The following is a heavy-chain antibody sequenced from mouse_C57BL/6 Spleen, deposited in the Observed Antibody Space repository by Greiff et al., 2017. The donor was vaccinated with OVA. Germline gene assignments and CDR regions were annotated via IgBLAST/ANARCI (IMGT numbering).Heavy chain of an antibody. Sequence: VQLQQSGPELVKPGASVKISCKASGYTFTDYYMNWVKQSHGKSLEWIGDINPNNGGTSYNQKFKGKATLTVDKSSSTAYLEIRRLPSEDSAVYYCARVGYDYDFGDIDYWGQGTSVTVSS. CDR2: INPNNGGT. D-gene: IGHD2-4*01. CDR3: ARVGYDYDFGDIDY. V-gene: IGHV1-26*01. CDR1: GYTFTDYY. J-gene: IGHJ4*01.